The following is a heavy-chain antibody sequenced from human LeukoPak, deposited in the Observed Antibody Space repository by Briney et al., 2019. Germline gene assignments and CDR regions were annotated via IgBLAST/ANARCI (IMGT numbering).Heavy chain of an antibody. CDR3: STGGGSLES. Sequence: GGSLRLSCAASGFTFRNVLMSWVRQAPGTGLEWVGRIKTKTDNGTTDYAAPVKGRFTISRDDSKNTLYLQMNSLKTEDTAVYYCSTGGGSLESWGQGTLVIVSS. D-gene: IGHD1-26*01. J-gene: IGHJ4*02. CDR1: GFTFRNVL. V-gene: IGHV3-15*01. CDR2: IKTKTDNGTT.